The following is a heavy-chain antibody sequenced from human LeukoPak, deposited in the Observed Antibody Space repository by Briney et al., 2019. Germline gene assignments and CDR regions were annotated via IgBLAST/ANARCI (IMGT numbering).Heavy chain of an antibody. CDR2: IYYSGST. CDR1: GGSISSSSYY. J-gene: IGHJ6*02. V-gene: IGHV4-39*07. Sequence: SETLSLTCTVSGGSISSSSYYWGWIRQPPGKGLEWIGSIYYSGSTYYNPSLKSRVTISVDTSKNQFSLKLTSVTAADTAVYYCARVSGYSGRNTYFYFGMDVWGQGTTVTVSS. D-gene: IGHD3-10*01. CDR3: ARVSGYSGRNTYFYFGMDV.